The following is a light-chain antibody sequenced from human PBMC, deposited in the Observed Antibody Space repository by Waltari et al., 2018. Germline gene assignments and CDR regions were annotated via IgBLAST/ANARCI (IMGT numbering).Light chain of an antibody. Sequence: QSALTQPPSASGSPGQSVPLSCTGTSSDVGSYNYVSWYQPHPGKAPKRMIYEVSERPSGVPDRCSGSKSGNTASLTVSGLQAEDEADYYCSSYAGNKNLFGGGTKLTVL. J-gene: IGLJ2*01. CDR3: SSYAGNKNL. V-gene: IGLV2-8*01. CDR1: SSDVGSYNY. CDR2: EVS.